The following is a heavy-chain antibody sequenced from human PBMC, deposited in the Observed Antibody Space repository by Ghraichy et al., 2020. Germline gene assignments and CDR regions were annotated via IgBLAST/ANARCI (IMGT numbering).Heavy chain of an antibody. V-gene: IGHV4-30-2*01. Sequence: LNISCAVSGGSISSGGYSWSWIRQPPGKGLEWIGYIYHSGSTYYNPSLKSRVTISVDRSKNQFSLKLSSVTAADTAVYYCARGVVVVSTSYYFDYWGQGTLVTVSS. D-gene: IGHD2-15*01. J-gene: IGHJ4*02. CDR2: IYHSGST. CDR1: GGSISSGGYS. CDR3: ARGVVVVSTSYYFDY.